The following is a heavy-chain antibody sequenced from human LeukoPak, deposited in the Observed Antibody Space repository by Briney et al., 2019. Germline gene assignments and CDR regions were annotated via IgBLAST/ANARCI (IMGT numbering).Heavy chain of an antibody. CDR3: ARDLGYDFWGGYHRPYYFDY. Sequence: GASVKVSCKASGYTFTSYGISWVRQAPGQGLEWMGWISAYNGNTNYAQKLQGRVTMTTDTSTSTAYMELRSLRSDDTAVYYCARDLGYDFWGGYHRPYYFDYWGQGTLVTVSS. CDR1: GYTFTSYG. CDR2: ISAYNGNT. V-gene: IGHV1-18*01. J-gene: IGHJ4*02. D-gene: IGHD3-3*01.